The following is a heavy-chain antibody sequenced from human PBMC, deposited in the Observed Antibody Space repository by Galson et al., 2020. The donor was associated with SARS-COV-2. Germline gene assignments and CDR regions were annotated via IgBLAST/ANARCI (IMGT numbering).Heavy chain of an antibody. D-gene: IGHD5-12*01. Sequence: SATLSLTCTVSGGSISSGSYYWSWIRQPAGQGLEWIGHIYTSGSTNYNPSLKSRVTISVDTSKNQFSLKLSSVTAADTAVYYCARAQVAPIDYWGQGTLVTVSS. V-gene: IGHV4-61*09. CDR3: ARAQVAPIDY. J-gene: IGHJ4*02. CDR2: IYTSGST. CDR1: GGSISSGSYY.